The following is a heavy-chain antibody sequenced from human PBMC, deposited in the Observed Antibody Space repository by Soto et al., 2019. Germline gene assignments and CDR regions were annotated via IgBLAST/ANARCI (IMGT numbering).Heavy chain of an antibody. V-gene: IGHV1-24*01. J-gene: IGHJ5*02. CDR2: FDPEDGET. CDR1: GYTLTELS. Sequence: ASVKVSCKVSGYTLTELSMHWVRQAPGKGLEWMGGFDPEDGETIYAQKFQGRVTMTEDTSTDTAYMELSSLRSEDTAVYYCATDPGITMVRGVNNWFDPWGQGTLVTVSS. CDR3: ATDPGITMVRGVNNWFDP. D-gene: IGHD3-10*01.